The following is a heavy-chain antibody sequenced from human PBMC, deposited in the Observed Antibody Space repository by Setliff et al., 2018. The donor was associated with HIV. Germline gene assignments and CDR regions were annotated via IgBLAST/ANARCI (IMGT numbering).Heavy chain of an antibody. J-gene: IGHJ4*02. V-gene: IGHV4-31*03. D-gene: IGHD6-6*01. Sequence: SETLSLTCSVSGVSVGSGDYYWHWIRQHPEKALEWIGYIFHSGDTYYNPSLKSRISMSVDTSKNQFSLVLTSLTAADTAVYYWATRPRIAARPFDYWGQGMLVTVSS. CDR3: ATRPRIAARPFDY. CDR1: GVSVGSGDYY. CDR2: IFHSGDT.